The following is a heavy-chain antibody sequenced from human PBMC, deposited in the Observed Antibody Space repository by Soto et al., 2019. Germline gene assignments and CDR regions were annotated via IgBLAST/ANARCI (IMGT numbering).Heavy chain of an antibody. V-gene: IGHV4-34*01. CDR2: INHSGST. CDR1: GGSFSGYY. D-gene: IGHD6-13*01. Sequence: SETLSLTCAVYGGSFSGYYWSWIRQPPGKGLEWIGEINHSGSTNYNPSLKSRVTISVGTSKNQFSLKLSSVTAADTAVYYCARASEGIAARNWFDPWGQGTLVTVSS. CDR3: ARASEGIAARNWFDP. J-gene: IGHJ5*02.